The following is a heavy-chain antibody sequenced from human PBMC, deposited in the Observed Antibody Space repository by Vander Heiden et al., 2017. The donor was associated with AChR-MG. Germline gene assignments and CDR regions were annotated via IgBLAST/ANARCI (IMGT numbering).Heavy chain of an antibody. CDR2: SYYSGST. CDR3: ARASTYYDILTGYFGSAFDI. D-gene: IGHD3-9*01. Sequence: HVQLQESVPGLRQPSQPLSLPCTVSAGSIRGGASSWGWIRQPPGKGLEWIGYSYYSGSTYYNPSLKSRVTISVDTSKNQFSLKLSSVTAADTAVYYCARASTYYDILTGYFGSAFDIWGQGTMVTVSS. CDR1: AGSIRGGASS. J-gene: IGHJ3*02. V-gene: IGHV4-30-4*01.